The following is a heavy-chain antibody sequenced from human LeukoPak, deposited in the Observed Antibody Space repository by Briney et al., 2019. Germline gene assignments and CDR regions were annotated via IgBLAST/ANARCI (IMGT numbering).Heavy chain of an antibody. D-gene: IGHD6-19*01. CDR1: GGSISSSSYY. CDR2: IYYSGST. V-gene: IGHV4-39*01. J-gene: IGHJ5*02. CDR3: ARHGQGYRSYPWFDP. Sequence: SETLSLTCTVSGGSISSSSYYWGWIRQPPGKGLEWIGSIYYSGSTYYNPSLKSRVTISVDTSKNQFSLKLSSVTAADTAAYYCARHGQGYRSYPWFDPWGQGTLVTVSS.